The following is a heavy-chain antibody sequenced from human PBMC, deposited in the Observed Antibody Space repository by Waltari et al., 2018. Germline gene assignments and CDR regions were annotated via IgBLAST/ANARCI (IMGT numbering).Heavy chain of an antibody. D-gene: IGHD2-21*02. V-gene: IGHV4-39*07. CDR2: IFYTGIT. J-gene: IGHJ4*02. CDR1: GGSITSNSYY. CDR3: VREGDRGYYFDY. Sequence: QLQLQESGPRLVKPSETLSLTCTVSGGSITSNSYYWGWIRQTPGKGLEWIGSIFYTGITYYNPSLRSRVTISVDRSRNQFSLKMSSVTAADTATYYCVREGDRGYYFDYWGQETLVTVSS.